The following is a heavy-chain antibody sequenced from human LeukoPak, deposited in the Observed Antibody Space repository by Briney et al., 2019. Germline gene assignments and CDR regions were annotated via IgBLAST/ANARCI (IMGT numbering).Heavy chain of an antibody. Sequence: SETLSLTCTVSGGSISSYHWSWIRQPAGKGLEWIGRIYTSGSTNYNPSLKSRVTMPVDTSKNQFSLKLSSVTAADTAVYYCAGVVPAANAGSYVDYWGRGTLVTVSS. CDR3: AGVVPAANAGSYVDY. V-gene: IGHV4-4*07. CDR2: IYTSGST. J-gene: IGHJ4*02. CDR1: GGSISSYH. D-gene: IGHD2-2*01.